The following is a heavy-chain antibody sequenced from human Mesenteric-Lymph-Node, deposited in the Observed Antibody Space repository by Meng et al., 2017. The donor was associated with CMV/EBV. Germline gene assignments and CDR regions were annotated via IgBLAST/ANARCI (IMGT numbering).Heavy chain of an antibody. Sequence: GSLRLSCAASGFTLCSYLMHWVRQTPGKGLEWVALISYDGGNKIYADSVKGRFTISRDNSKSTLYLQMNSLRAEDTAVYYCTRVGAVAGTGDYWGQGTLVTVSS. CDR1: GFTLCSYL. V-gene: IGHV3-30-3*01. CDR2: ISYDGGNK. J-gene: IGHJ4*02. D-gene: IGHD6-19*01. CDR3: TRVGAVAGTGDY.